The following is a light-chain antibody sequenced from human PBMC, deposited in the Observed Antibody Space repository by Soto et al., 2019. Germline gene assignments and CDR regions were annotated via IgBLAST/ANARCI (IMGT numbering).Light chain of an antibody. CDR2: DTS. CDR3: QQRANWLT. V-gene: IGKV3-11*01. J-gene: IGKJ4*01. Sequence: VLTQSPATLSLSPGERATLSCRASQSVSSYLAWYQQKPGQAPRLLIYDTSNRATGVPARFSGSGSGTDFTLTISSLEPEDCAIYYCQQRANWLTFGGGTKVDIK. CDR1: QSVSSY.